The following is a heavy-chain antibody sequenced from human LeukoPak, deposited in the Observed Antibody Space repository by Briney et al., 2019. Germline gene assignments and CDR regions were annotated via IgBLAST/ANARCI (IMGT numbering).Heavy chain of an antibody. Sequence: PGGSLRLSCAASGFTFSSYGMHWVRQAPGKGLEWVSYISSSSSTIYYADSVKGRFTISRDNAKNSLYLQMNSLRAEDTAVYYCARDPAFDIWGQGTMVTVSS. CDR2: ISSSSSTI. CDR1: GFTFSSYG. CDR3: ARDPAFDI. V-gene: IGHV3-48*04. J-gene: IGHJ3*02.